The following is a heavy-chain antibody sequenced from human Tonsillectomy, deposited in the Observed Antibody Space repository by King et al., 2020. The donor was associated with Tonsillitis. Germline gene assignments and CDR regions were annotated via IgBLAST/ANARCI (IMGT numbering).Heavy chain of an antibody. CDR1: GFTFDDYA. D-gene: IGHD3-9*01. J-gene: IGHJ4*02. Sequence: VQLVESGGGLVQPGRSLRLSCAASGFTFDDYAMHWVRQAPGKGLEWVSGISWNSGSIGYADSVKGRFTISRDNAKNSLYLQMNSLRAEDTALYYCAKEYYEILTGYLDYWGQGTLVTVSS. CDR3: AKEYYEILTGYLDY. V-gene: IGHV3-9*01. CDR2: ISWNSGSI.